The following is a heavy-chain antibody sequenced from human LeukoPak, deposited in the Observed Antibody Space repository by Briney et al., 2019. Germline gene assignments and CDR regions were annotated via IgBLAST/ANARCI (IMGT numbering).Heavy chain of an antibody. CDR1: GGSISSGGYS. CDR3: ASTLYNWNYVYFDY. J-gene: IGHJ4*02. D-gene: IGHD1-7*01. Sequence: KPSETLSLTCAVSGGSISSGGYSWSWIRQPPGKGLEWIGYIYHSGSTYYNPSLKSRVTISVDTSKNQFSLKLSSVTAADTAVYYCASTLYNWNYVYFDYWGQGTLVTVSS. CDR2: IYHSGST. V-gene: IGHV4-30-2*01.